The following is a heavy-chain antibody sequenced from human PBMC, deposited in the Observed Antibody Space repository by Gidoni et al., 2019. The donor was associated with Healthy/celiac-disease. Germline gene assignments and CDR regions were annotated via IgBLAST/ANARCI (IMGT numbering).Heavy chain of an antibody. CDR3: ARGSDSSGYYVGWFDP. J-gene: IGHJ5*02. V-gene: IGHV4-31*03. D-gene: IGHD3-22*01. CDR2: IYYSGST. Sequence: QMLLQHCAPSLLSTSHALSLSSTFSDDSLSGVCYYWSLIRQHPGKGLEWIGYIYYSGSTYYNPSIKSRVTISVDTSKNQFSLKLSSVTAADTAVYYCARGSDSSGYYVGWFDPWGQGTLVTVSS. CDR1: DDSLSGVCYY.